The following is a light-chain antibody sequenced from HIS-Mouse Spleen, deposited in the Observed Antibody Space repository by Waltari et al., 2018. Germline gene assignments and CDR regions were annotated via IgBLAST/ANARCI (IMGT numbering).Light chain of an antibody. CDR3: QSYDSSNVV. Sequence: NFMLTQPHSVSESPGKKVTISCTGSSGSIASNYVQWYQQRPGSAPTTVIYEDNQRPSGVPDRFSGSIDSSSTSASLTISGLKTEDEADYYCQSYDSSNVVFGGGTKLTVL. CDR1: SGSIASNY. J-gene: IGLJ2*01. CDR2: EDN. V-gene: IGLV6-57*02.